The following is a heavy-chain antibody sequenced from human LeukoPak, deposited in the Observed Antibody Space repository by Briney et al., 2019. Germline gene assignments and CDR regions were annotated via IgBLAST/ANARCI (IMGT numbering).Heavy chain of an antibody. J-gene: IGHJ4*02. CDR3: AKRVDSSGYYYLPYFDY. CDR2: ISDSGGSR. Sequence: GGSLRLSCAASGFTFSSYAMSWVRQAPGKGLEWVSVISDSGGSRYHADSVKGRFTISRDNSKNTLYQQMNSLRAEDTAVYYCAKRVDSSGYYYLPYFDYWGQGTLVTVSS. D-gene: IGHD3-22*01. CDR1: GFTFSSYA. V-gene: IGHV3-23*01.